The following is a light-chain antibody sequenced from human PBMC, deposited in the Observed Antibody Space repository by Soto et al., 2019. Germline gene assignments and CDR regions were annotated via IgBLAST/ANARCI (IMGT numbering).Light chain of an antibody. V-gene: IGLV2-14*01. Sequence: QSALIQPSSVSSSPGQSVTISCTGTSSDVGGYNYVSWYQQHPSKAPKLMIYEVSNRPSGISNRFSGSKSCNTASLTIAGLQDEDEADYYCSSYTSSSTLYVFGTGTKVTVL. CDR3: SSYTSSSTLYV. J-gene: IGLJ1*01. CDR1: SSDVGGYNY. CDR2: EVS.